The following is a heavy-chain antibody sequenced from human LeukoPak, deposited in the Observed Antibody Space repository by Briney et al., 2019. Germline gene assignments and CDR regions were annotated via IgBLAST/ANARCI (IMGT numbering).Heavy chain of an antibody. CDR3: ARSWAPGDDFWSGYYLDY. CDR1: GGSISSYY. D-gene: IGHD3-3*01. V-gene: IGHV4-4*07. J-gene: IGHJ4*02. CDR2: IYTSGST. Sequence: SETLSLTCTVSGGSISSYYWSWIRQPAGKGLEWIGRIYTSGSTNYNPSLKSRVTMSEDTSKNQFSLKLSSVTAADTAVYYCARSWAPGDDFWSGYYLDYWGQGTLVTVSS.